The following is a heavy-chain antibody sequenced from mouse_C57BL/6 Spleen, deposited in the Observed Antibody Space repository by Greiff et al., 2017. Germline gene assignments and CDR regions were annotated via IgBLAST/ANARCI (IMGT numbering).Heavy chain of an antibody. CDR2: IYPGDGDT. V-gene: IGHV1-80*01. D-gene: IGHD1-1*01. CDR1: GYAFSSYW. Sequence: QVQLQQSGAELVKPGASVKISCKASGYAFSSYWMNWVKQRPGKGLEWIGQIYPGDGDTNYNGKFKGKATLTADKSSSTAYMQLSSLTSEDSAVYFCARGPDYYGSRGDYWGQGTTLTVSS. J-gene: IGHJ2*01. CDR3: ARGPDYYGSRGDY.